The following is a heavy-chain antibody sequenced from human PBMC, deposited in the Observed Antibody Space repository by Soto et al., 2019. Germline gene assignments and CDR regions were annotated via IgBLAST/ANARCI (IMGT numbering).Heavy chain of an antibody. CDR3: AKGFDYGDTNHIDH. CDR2: ISGSGGNT. J-gene: IGHJ4*02. CDR1: GFTFSSYA. V-gene: IGHV3-23*01. Sequence: GGSLRLSCAASGFTFSSYAMSWFRQSPGEGLEWVSAISGSGGNTYYADSVKGRFTISRDNSRNTLHLQINNLRVDDTALYYCAKGFDYGDTNHIDHWGQGTLVTVSS. D-gene: IGHD4-17*01.